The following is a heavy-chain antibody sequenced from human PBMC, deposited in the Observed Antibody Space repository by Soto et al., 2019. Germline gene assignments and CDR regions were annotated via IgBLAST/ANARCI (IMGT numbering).Heavy chain of an antibody. CDR2: IIPIFGTA. CDR3: ARFAHRDYYYYYGMDV. J-gene: IGHJ6*02. Sequence: SVKVSCKASGGTFSSYAISWVRQAPGQGLEWMGGIIPIFGTANYAQKFQGRVTITADKSTSTAYMELSSLRSEDTAMYYCARFAHRDYYYYYGMDVWGQGTTVTVSS. V-gene: IGHV1-69*06. CDR1: GGTFSSYA.